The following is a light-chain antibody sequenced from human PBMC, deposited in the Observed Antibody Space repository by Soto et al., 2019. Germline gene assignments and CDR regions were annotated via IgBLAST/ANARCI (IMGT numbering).Light chain of an antibody. CDR3: QQLNSYHFT. V-gene: IGKV1-5*01. J-gene: IGKJ5*01. CDR2: DAS. CDR1: QSISSW. Sequence: DIQMTQSPSTLSASVGDRVTITCRASQSISSWLACYQQKTGKAPKLLIYDASSLESGVQSRFSGSGSGTDFTLTNSSLQPEEFATYDCQQLNSYHFTFGQGKRRE.